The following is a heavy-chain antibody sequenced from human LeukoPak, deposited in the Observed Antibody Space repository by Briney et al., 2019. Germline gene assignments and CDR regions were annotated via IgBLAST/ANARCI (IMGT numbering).Heavy chain of an antibody. CDR3: AKLLRNNYGGDY. D-gene: IGHD4/OR15-4a*01. CDR2: INQDGSEK. V-gene: IGHV3-7*03. Sequence: GESLRLSCAASGFTFTTYWMSWVRQAPGKGLEWVANINQDGSEKYFVDSVKGRFIISRDNSKNTLYLQMNNLRAEDTAVYYCAKLLRNNYGGDYWGHGTLVTVSS. CDR1: GFTFTTYW. J-gene: IGHJ4*01.